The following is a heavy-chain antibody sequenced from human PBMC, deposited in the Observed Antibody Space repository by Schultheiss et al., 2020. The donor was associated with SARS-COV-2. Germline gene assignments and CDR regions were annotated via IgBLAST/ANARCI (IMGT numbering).Heavy chain of an antibody. Sequence: SQTLSLTCTVSGGSISSYYWSWIRQPAGKGLEWIGRIYTSGSTNYNPSLKSRVTISVDTSKNQFSLKLSSVTAADTAVYYCARVRYQLPYYYYYYMDVWGKGTTVTVSS. CDR1: GGSISSYY. CDR3: ARVRYQLPYYYYYYMDV. V-gene: IGHV4-4*07. J-gene: IGHJ6*03. CDR2: IYTSGST. D-gene: IGHD2-2*01.